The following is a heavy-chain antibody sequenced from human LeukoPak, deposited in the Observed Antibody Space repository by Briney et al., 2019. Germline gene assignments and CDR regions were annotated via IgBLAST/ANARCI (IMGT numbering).Heavy chain of an antibody. CDR1: GFTVSSNY. CDR3: ARVGISTIVTDGDWFDP. Sequence: PGGSLRLSCAASGFTVSSNYMSWVRQAPGKGLEWVSVIYSGGSTYYADSVKGRFTISRDNSKNTVYLQLNSLRPEDTAIYYCARVGISTIVTDGDWFDPWGQGTRVTVSS. V-gene: IGHV3-53*05. D-gene: IGHD2-15*01. J-gene: IGHJ5*02. CDR2: IYSGGST.